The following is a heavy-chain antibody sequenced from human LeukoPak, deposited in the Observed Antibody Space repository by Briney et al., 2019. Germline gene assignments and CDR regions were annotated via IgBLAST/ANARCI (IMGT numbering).Heavy chain of an antibody. Sequence: ASVKVSCKASGYTFTGYYMHWVRQAPGQGLEWMGWINPNSGGTNYAQKFQGRVTMTRDTSISTAYMELSRLRSDDTAVYYCARGGLSGWSYYYYYYYMDVWGKGTTVTVSS. D-gene: IGHD6-19*01. CDR2: INPNSGGT. CDR3: ARGGLSGWSYYYYYYYMDV. CDR1: GYTFTGYY. J-gene: IGHJ6*03. V-gene: IGHV1-2*02.